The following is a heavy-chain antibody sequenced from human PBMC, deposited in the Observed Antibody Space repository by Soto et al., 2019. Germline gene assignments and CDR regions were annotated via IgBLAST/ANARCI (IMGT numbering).Heavy chain of an antibody. CDR2: IKSKTDGGTT. V-gene: IGHV3-15*01. CDR3: TTVIKGREGYYYYYMDV. J-gene: IGHJ6*03. Sequence: GGSLRLSCAASGFTFSNAWMSWVRQAPGKGLEWVGRIKSKTDGGTTDYAAPVKGRFTISRDDSKNTLYLQMNSLKTEDTAVYYCTTVIKGREGYYYYYMDVWGKGTTVTVSS. CDR1: GFTFSNAW.